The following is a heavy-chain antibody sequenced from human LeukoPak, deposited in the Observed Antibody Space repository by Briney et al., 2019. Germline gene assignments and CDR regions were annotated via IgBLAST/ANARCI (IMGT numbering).Heavy chain of an antibody. J-gene: IGHJ4*02. CDR1: GFPFSSYG. CDR2: TRYDGSNK. Sequence: QPGGSLRLSCAASGFPFSSYGMHWARQAPGKGREWVAFTRYDGSNKYYADSVKGRFTISRDNSKNTLYLQMNSLRAEDTAVYYCAKEAGFGYYGNWGQGTLVTVSS. CDR3: AKEAGFGYYGN. V-gene: IGHV3-30*02. D-gene: IGHD2-15*01.